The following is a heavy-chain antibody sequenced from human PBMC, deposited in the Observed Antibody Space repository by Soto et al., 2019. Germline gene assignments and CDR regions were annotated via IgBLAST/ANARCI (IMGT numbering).Heavy chain of an antibody. CDR1: GWRVSSNTGA. V-gene: IGHV6-1*01. CDR2: TYYRSKWYN. D-gene: IGHD1-1*01. J-gene: IGHJ6*02. CDR3: ARERGEMATTFYYYYGMDV. Sequence: SQTVSRTCAICGWRVSSNTGAWTWIRQSPSRGLEWLGRTYYRSKWYNDYAVAVKSRITINPDTSKNQFSLQLNSVTPEDTAVYYCARERGEMATTFYYYYGMDVWGQGTTVTVSS.